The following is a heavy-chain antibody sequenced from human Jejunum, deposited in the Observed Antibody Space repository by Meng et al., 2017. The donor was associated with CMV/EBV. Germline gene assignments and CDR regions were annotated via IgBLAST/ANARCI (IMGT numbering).Heavy chain of an antibody. J-gene: IGHJ2*01. CDR1: TFCVYD. CDR3: TRGLPATIAWYFDL. V-gene: IGHV3-49*04. D-gene: IGHD2-2*02. CDR2: IRSKGYGGTT. Sequence: TFCVYDMSWVRQAPGKGLEWVGFIRSKGYGGTTENAASVKGRFTISRDDSKSIAYLQMNSLKTEDTAVYYCTRGLPATIAWYFDLWGRGTLVTVSS.